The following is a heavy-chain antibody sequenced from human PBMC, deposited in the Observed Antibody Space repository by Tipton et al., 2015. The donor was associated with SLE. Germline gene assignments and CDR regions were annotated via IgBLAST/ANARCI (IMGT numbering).Heavy chain of an antibody. Sequence: SLRLSCAASGFTFSSYAMSWVRQAPGKGLEWVSSISSSSSYIYYADSVKGRFTISRDNAKNSLYLQMNSLRAEDTAVYYCARGPSKAAAGTNFDYWGQGTLVTVSS. J-gene: IGHJ4*02. CDR3: ARGPSKAAAGTNFDY. D-gene: IGHD6-13*01. CDR1: GFTFSSYA. V-gene: IGHV3-21*01. CDR2: ISSSSSYI.